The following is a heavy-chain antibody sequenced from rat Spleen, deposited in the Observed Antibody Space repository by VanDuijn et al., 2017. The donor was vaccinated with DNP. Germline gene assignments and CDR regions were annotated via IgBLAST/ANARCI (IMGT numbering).Heavy chain of an antibody. D-gene: IGHD1-9*01. Sequence: EVQLQESGPGLVKPSQSLSLTCSVTGYSITSNYWGWIRKFPGNKMEYIGHITYSGSTSYNPSLKSRISITRDTSKNQFFLQLNSVTTEDTATYYCARNYGYNSLYAMDAWGQGTSVTVSS. V-gene: IGHV3-1*01. CDR2: ITYSGST. J-gene: IGHJ4*01. CDR1: GYSITSNY. CDR3: ARNYGYNSLYAMDA.